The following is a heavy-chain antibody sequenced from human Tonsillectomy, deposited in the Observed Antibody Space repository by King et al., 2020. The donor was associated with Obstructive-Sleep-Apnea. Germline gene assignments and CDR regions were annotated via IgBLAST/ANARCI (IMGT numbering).Heavy chain of an antibody. V-gene: IGHV3-11*06. CDR1: GFTFSDYY. CDR2: ISSISSYT. D-gene: IGHD1-26*01. Sequence: VQLVESGGGLVKPGGSLRLSCAASGFTFSDYYMSWIRQAPGKGLELVSYISSISSYTNYADSVKGRFTISRDNAKNSLYLQMNSLRAEDTAVYYCARQVGATLFDYWGQGTLVTVSS. J-gene: IGHJ4*02. CDR3: ARQVGATLFDY.